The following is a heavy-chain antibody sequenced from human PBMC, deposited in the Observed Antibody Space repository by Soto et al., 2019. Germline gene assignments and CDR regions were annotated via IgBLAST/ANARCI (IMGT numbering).Heavy chain of an antibody. Sequence: GASVKVSCKASGYTFTRSGISWVRQAPGQGPEWMGWISSYNGDTNYAQTFQGRVTTTTDTSTSTAYMELRSLRSDDTSVYYCAREGLAPYYYYGMDVWGQGTPVTVSS. CDR1: GYTFTRSG. V-gene: IGHV1-18*01. J-gene: IGHJ6*02. CDR2: ISSYNGDT. CDR3: AREGLAPYYYYGMDV.